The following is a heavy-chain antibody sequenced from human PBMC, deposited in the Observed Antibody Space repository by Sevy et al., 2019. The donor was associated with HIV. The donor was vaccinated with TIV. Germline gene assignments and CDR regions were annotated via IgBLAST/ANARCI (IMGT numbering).Heavy chain of an antibody. D-gene: IGHD2-15*01. V-gene: IGHV3-23*01. CDR1: GLTLSSYA. CDR2: ISGRGGST. J-gene: IGHJ6*02. Sequence: GGSLRLSCADSGLTLSSYATNWVRQAPGKGLEWVSAISGRGGSTYYADSVEGRFTISRDNSKNTLYLQMNSLRAEDTAVYYCAKAPPGHCSSGSCPRAYYYYGMDVWGQGTTVTVSS. CDR3: AKAPPGHCSSGSCPRAYYYYGMDV.